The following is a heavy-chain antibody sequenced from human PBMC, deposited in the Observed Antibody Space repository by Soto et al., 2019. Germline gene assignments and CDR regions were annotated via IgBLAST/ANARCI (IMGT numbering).Heavy chain of an antibody. D-gene: IGHD2-8*01. V-gene: IGHV1-2*04. CDR2: INPKSGGT. J-gene: IGHJ6*02. CDR3: ARGDSTDCSNGVCSFFYYHDMYA. Sequence: ASVKVSCKASGYSFTDNHIHWVRQAPGQGLEWLGRINPKSGGTSTAQKFQGWVTMTTDTSISTASMELTRLTSDDTAIYYCARGDSTDCSNGVCSFFYYHDMYAWG. CDR1: GYSFTDNH.